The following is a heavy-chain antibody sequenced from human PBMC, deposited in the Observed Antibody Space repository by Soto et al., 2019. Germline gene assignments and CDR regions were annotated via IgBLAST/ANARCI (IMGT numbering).Heavy chain of an antibody. V-gene: IGHV4-39*07. J-gene: IGHJ2*01. CDR3: ARQDINEYF. D-gene: IGHD2-8*01. Sequence: SETLSLTCTVSGGSIISSSYYWGWIRQPPGKGLVWVGFIYYTGHTKYNGALKSRASISVYMAENQFSLTMTSVTAADTAVYYCARQDINEYF. CDR1: GGSIISSSYY. CDR2: IYYTGHT.